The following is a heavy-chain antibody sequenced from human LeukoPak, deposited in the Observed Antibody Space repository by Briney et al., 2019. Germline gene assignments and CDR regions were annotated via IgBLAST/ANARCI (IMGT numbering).Heavy chain of an antibody. D-gene: IGHD6-19*01. CDR2: ISSSGSTI. J-gene: IGHJ4*02. V-gene: IGHV3-48*03. CDR1: GFTFSSYE. Sequence: GGPLKLPCAASGFTFSSYEMNWVRQAPGKGLKWVQYISSSGSTIYYADSVKGRFTISRDNARNSLYLQMNSLRAEDTAVYYCARGFGAVAGRGPFFDYWGQGTLVTVSS. CDR3: ARGFGAVAGRGPFFDY.